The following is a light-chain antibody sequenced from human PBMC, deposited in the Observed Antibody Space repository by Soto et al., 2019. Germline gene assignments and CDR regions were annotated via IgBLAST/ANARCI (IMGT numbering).Light chain of an antibody. Sequence: DIQMTQSPSSLSASVGDTVTITCRASQSIGKHLNWYQQKPGKAPKFLIYAASSLQSGVPSRFSGRGSGTDFTLTVNRLQPEDFATYYCQQGYSSAITFGQGTRREIK. CDR3: QQGYSSAIT. CDR2: AAS. CDR1: QSIGKH. V-gene: IGKV1-39*01. J-gene: IGKJ5*01.